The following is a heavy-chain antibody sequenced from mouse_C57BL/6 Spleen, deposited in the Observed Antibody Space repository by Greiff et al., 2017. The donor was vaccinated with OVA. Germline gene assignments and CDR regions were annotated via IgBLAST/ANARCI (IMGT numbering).Heavy chain of an antibody. CDR3: ARETSYYSNSYYFDY. D-gene: IGHD2-5*01. J-gene: IGHJ2*01. CDR2: IYPRSGNT. Sequence: QVQLQQSGAELARPGASVKLSCKASGYTFTSYGISWVKQRTGQGLEWIGEIYPRSGNTYYNEKFKGKATLTADKSSSTAYMELRSLTSEDSAVYFCARETSYYSNSYYFDYWGQGTTLTVSS. CDR1: GYTFTSYG. V-gene: IGHV1-81*01.